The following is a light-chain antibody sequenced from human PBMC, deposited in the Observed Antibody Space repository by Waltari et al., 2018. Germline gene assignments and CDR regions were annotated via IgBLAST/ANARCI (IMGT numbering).Light chain of an antibody. V-gene: IGLV2-14*01. Sequence: QSALTQPASVSGSPGQSITISCTGTSSDVGGYNYVSWYQQHPGKAPKLMIYEVSKRPSGVSDRFSCSKSGNTASLTISGLQAEDEADYYCSSYTSSSTQVFGTGTKVTVL. CDR2: EVS. J-gene: IGLJ1*01. CDR1: SSDVGGYNY. CDR3: SSYTSSSTQV.